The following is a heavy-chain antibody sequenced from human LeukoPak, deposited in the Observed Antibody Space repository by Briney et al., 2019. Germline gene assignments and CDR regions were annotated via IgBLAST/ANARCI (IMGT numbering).Heavy chain of an antibody. CDR2: ISYDGSNK. Sequence: PGGSLRLSCAASGFTFSSYGMHWVRRAPGKGLEWVAVISYDGSNKYYADSVKGRFTIFRDNSKNTLYLQMNSLRAEDTAVYYCARGSEDVLLWFGESLGYYYYMDVWGKGPRSPSP. V-gene: IGHV3-30*03. D-gene: IGHD3-10*01. CDR1: GFTFSSYG. CDR3: ARGSEDVLLWFGESLGYYYYMDV. J-gene: IGHJ6*03.